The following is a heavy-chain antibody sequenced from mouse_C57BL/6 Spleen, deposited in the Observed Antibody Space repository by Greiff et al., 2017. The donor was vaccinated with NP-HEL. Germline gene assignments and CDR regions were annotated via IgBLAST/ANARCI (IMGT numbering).Heavy chain of an antibody. CDR3: ARRGYYGSSYYWYFDV. V-gene: IGHV5-4*03. CDR2: ISDGGSYT. CDR1: GFTFSSYA. Sequence: EVKLMESGGGLVKPGGSLKLSCAASGFTFSSYAMSWVRQTPEKRLEWVATISDGGSYTYYPDNVKGRFTISRDNAKNNLYLQMSHLKSEDTAMYYCARRGYYGSSYYWYFDVWGTGTTVTVSS. J-gene: IGHJ1*03. D-gene: IGHD1-1*01.